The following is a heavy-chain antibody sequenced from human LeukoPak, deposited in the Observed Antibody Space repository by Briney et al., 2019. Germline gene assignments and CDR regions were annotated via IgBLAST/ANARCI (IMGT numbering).Heavy chain of an antibody. D-gene: IGHD3-22*01. V-gene: IGHV3-23*01. CDR2: ISGSGGST. J-gene: IGHJ4*02. CDR3: AKITYCYDSSGYYDY. CDR1: GFTFSSYA. Sequence: GGSLRLSCAASGFTFSSYAMSWVRQAPGKGLEWVSAISGSGGSTYYADSVKGRFTISRDNSKNTLYLQMNSLRAEDTAEYYCAKITYCYDSSGYYDYWGQGTLVTVSS.